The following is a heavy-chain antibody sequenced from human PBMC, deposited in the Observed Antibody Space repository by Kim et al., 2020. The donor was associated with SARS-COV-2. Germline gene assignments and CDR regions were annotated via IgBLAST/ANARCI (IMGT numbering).Heavy chain of an antibody. CDR1: GFTFSNHA. D-gene: IGHD3-16*01. Sequence: GGSLRLSCVGSGFTFSNHAIHWVRQAPGKGLEWVAVIWFNGKNRFFANSVKGRFTVSRDDSKNTVFLQMNSLRVEDTAIYYCARNNYPWGSYHTSDYFEYWGQGTLVTVSP. J-gene: IGHJ1*01. V-gene: IGHV3-33*01. CDR2: IWFNGKNR. CDR3: ARNNYPWGSYHTSDYFEY.